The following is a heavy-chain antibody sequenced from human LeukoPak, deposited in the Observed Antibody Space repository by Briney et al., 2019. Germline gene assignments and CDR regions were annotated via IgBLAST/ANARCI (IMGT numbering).Heavy chain of an antibody. D-gene: IGHD2-2*01. Sequence: SVKVSCKASGGTFSSYAISWVRQAPGQGLEWMGGIIPIFGAANYAQKFQGRVTITADESTSTAYMELRSLRSEDTAVYYCARQSFSSTRRNNWFDPWGQGTLVTVSS. V-gene: IGHV1-69*13. CDR1: GGTFSSYA. CDR2: IIPIFGAA. CDR3: ARQSFSSTRRNNWFDP. J-gene: IGHJ5*02.